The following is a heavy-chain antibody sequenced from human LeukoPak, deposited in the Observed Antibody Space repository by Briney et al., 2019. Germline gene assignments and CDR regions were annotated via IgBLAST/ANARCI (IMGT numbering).Heavy chain of an antibody. D-gene: IGHD5-24*01. CDR3: ARGDGYNRY. J-gene: IGHJ4*02. CDR2: IYYSGST. CDR1: GASISGYY. V-gene: IGHV4-59*01. Sequence: SETLSLTCTVSGASISGYYWSWIRQPPGKGLEWIGYIYYSGSTNYNPSLKSRVTISVDTSKNQFSLKLSSVTAADTAVYYCARGDGYNRYWDQGTLVTVSS.